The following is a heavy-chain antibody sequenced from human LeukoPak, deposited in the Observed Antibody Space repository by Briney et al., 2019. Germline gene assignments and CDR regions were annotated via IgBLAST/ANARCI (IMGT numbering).Heavy chain of an antibody. V-gene: IGHV4-59*01. D-gene: IGHD3-22*01. CDR3: ARKYYYDSSGYAFDI. CDR2: IYYSGST. CDR1: GGSISSYY. Sequence: SETLSLTCTVSGGSISSYYWSWIRQPPGKGLEWIGYIYYSGSTNYNPSLKSRVTISVDTSKNQFSLKLSSVTAAGTAVYYCARKYYYDSSGYAFDIWGQGTMVTVSS. J-gene: IGHJ3*02.